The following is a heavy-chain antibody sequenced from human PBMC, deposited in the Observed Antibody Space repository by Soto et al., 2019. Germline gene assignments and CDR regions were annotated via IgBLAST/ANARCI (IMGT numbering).Heavy chain of an antibody. CDR1: GFTFSSLG. D-gene: IGHD4-4*01. V-gene: IGHV3-30*18. CDR3: ANEIGDSNDYPLDY. CDR2: ISYDGSSK. J-gene: IGHJ4*02. Sequence: QVQLVESGGGVVQPGRSLRLSCAASGFTFSSLGMHWVRQAPGKGLEWVAIISYDGSSKYYADSVKGRFTISRDHSKNTLDLQLSSLRTEDTAVYYCANEIGDSNDYPLDYWGQGTLVTVSS.